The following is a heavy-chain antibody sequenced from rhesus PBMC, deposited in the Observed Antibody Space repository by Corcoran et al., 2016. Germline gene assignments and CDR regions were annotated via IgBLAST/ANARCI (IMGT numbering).Heavy chain of an antibody. CDR2: ISGSSGST. D-gene: IGHD3-9*01. V-gene: IGHV4-65*01. Sequence: QVQLQESGPGLVKPSETLSLTCAVSGGSISSSNWWSWIRQPPGNGLEWIGYISGSSGSTYYNPSLKSRVTISTDTSKNQFSLKLSSVTAADTAVYYCASEDDYGYYYTAAFDFWGQGLRVTVSS. J-gene: IGHJ3*01. CDR1: GGSISSSNW. CDR3: ASEDDYGYYYTAAFDF.